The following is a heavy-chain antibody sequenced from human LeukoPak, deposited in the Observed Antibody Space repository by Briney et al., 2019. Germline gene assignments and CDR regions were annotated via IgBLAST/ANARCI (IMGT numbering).Heavy chain of an antibody. V-gene: IGHV1-3*01. J-gene: IGHJ3*02. Sequence: GASVKVSCKASGYTFTSYAMHWVRQAPGQRLEWMGWINAGNGNTKYSQKFQGRVTITRDTSASTAYMELSSLRSEDTAVYYCARAQIAARPAGDEAFDIWGQGTMVTVSS. CDR2: INAGNGNT. CDR3: ARAQIAARPAGDEAFDI. CDR1: GYTFTSYA. D-gene: IGHD6-6*01.